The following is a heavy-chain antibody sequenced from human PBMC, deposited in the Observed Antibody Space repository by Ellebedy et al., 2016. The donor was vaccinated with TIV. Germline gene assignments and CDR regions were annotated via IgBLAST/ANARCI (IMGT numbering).Heavy chain of an antibody. CDR3: ARSRDYYFDY. D-gene: IGHD2-21*02. J-gene: IGHJ4*02. Sequence: GESLKISCKGSGYRFTSYWIGWVRQMPGKGLEWMGIIYPGDSDTRYSTSFQGQVTMSADKSINTAYLQWSSLKASDTAMYYCARSRDYYFDYWGQGTLVTVSS. CDR1: GYRFTSYW. V-gene: IGHV5-51*01. CDR2: IYPGDSDT.